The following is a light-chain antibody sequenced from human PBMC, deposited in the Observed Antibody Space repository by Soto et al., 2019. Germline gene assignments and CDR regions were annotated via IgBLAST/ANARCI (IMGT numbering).Light chain of an antibody. CDR1: SSDIGIYNF. CDR3: CSYAGTMSYV. V-gene: IGLV2-23*02. CDR2: NVY. J-gene: IGLJ1*01. Sequence: QSALTQPASVSGSPGQSITIFCTGTSSDIGIYNFVSWYQQHPGKAPKLMIYNVYSRPSGVSSRFSGSKSGNTASLTISWLQAEDEADYYCCSYAGTMSYVFGTGTKVTVL.